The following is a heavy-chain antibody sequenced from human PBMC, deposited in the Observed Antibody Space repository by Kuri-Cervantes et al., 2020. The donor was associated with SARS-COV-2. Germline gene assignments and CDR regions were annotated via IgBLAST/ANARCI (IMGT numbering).Heavy chain of an antibody. J-gene: IGHJ6*02. CDR2: IKSKTDGGTT. V-gene: IGHV3-15*07. D-gene: IGHD5-18*01. CDR3: TTVGTGYSYGFDYYGMDV. Sequence: GESLKISCAASGFMFSRCGMHWVRQAPGKGLEWVGRIKSKTDGGTTDYAAPVKGRFTISRDDSKNTLYLQMNSLKTEDTAVYYCTTVGTGYSYGFDYYGMDVWGQGTTVTVSS. CDR1: GFMFSRCG.